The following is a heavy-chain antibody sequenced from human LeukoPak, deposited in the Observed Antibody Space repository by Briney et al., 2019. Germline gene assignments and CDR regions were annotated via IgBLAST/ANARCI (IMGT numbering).Heavy chain of an antibody. CDR1: GGSFSGYY. V-gene: IGHV4-34*01. J-gene: IGHJ5*02. CDR2: INHSGST. D-gene: IGHD2-2*01. CDR3: AGGRYCSSTSCYGPIRRGANWFDP. Sequence: SETLSLTCAVYGGSFSGYYWSWIRQPPGKGLEWIGEINHSGSTNYNPSLKSRVTISVDTSKNQFSLKLSSVTAADTAGYYCAGGRYCSSTSCYGPIRRGANWFDPWGQGTLVTVSS.